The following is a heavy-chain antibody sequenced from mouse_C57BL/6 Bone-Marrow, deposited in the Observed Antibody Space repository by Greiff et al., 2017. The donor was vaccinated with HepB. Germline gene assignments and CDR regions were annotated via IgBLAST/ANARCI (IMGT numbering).Heavy chain of an antibody. V-gene: IGHV1-15*01. CDR1: GYTFTDYE. D-gene: IGHD1-1*01. CDR2: IDPETGGN. CDR3: TRKYYYGSSYDY. J-gene: IGHJ3*01. Sequence: VQLQQSGAELVRPGASVTLSCKASGYTFTDYEMPWVKQTPVHGLVWIGAIDPETGGNAYNQKFKGKAILTADKSSSTAYMELRSLTSEDSAVYYCTRKYYYGSSYDYWGQGTLVTGSA.